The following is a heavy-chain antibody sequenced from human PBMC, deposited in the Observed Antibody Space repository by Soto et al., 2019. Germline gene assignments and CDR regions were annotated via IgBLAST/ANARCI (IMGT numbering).Heavy chain of an antibody. CDR2: IYNTGST. J-gene: IGHJ6*02. D-gene: IGHD1-1*01. CDR1: GDSITNGGYY. Sequence: PSETLSLTCTVSGDSITNGGYYWSWIRQFPGTGLEWIGYIYNTGSTSYNPSLKSRLSMSVDTSENKFSLRLTSVNAAETALYSCARDLWVEPELYYYGMDVWGQGNTVAVSS. V-gene: IGHV4-31*03. CDR3: ARDLWVEPELYYYGMDV.